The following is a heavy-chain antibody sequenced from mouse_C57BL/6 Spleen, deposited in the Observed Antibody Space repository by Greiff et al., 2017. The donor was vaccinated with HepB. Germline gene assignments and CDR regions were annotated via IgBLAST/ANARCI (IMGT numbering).Heavy chain of an antibody. D-gene: IGHD1-1*01. Sequence: VHVKQSGAELVKPGASVKLSCTASGFNIKDYYMHWVKQRTEQGLEWIGRIDPEDGETKYAPKFQGKATITADTSSNTAYLQLSSLTSEDTAVYYCALIYYYGIYAMDYWGQGTSVTVSS. CDR1: GFNIKDYY. J-gene: IGHJ4*01. V-gene: IGHV14-2*01. CDR2: IDPEDGET. CDR3: ALIYYYGIYAMDY.